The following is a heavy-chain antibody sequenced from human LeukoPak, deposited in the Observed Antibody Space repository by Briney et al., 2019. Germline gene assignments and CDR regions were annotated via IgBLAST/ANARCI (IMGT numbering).Heavy chain of an antibody. V-gene: IGHV3-30*04. J-gene: IGHJ4*02. D-gene: IGHD6-13*01. CDR3: ASRPNFSIAAAGSIDY. Sequence: GGSLRLSCAASGFTFSSYAMHWVRQAPGKGLEWVAVISYDGSNKYYADSVKGRFTISRDNSKNTLYLQMNSLRAEDTAVYYCASRPNFSIAAAGSIDYWGQGTLVTVSS. CDR1: GFTFSSYA. CDR2: ISYDGSNK.